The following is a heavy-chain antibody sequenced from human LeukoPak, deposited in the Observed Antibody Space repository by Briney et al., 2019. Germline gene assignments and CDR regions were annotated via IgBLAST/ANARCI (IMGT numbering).Heavy chain of an antibody. CDR1: GFTFSSYS. CDR2: ISSSSSYI. J-gene: IGHJ5*02. V-gene: IGHV3-21*01. CDR3: ARDLVPAAIYERNWFDP. D-gene: IGHD2-2*02. Sequence: PGGSLRLSCAASGFTFSSYSMNWVRQAPGKGLEWISSISSSSSYIYYADSVKGRFTISRDNARNSLYLQMNSLRAEDTAVYYCARDLVPAAIYERNWFDPWGQGTLVTVSS.